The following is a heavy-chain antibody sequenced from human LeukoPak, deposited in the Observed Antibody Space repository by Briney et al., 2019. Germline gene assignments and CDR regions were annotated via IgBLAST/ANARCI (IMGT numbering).Heavy chain of an antibody. CDR3: AKGRYSSTWCSDH. V-gene: IGHV3-30*18. D-gene: IGHD6-13*01. CDR1: GFTFSNYG. J-gene: IGHJ4*02. CDR2: ISYDGTNK. Sequence: GGSLRLSCAASGFTFSNYGMHWVRQAPGKGLEWVAVISYDGTNKYYADSVKGRFTISRDYPKNTLFLQMSSLRAEDTAVYYCAKGRYSSTWCSDHWGQGTLVTVSS.